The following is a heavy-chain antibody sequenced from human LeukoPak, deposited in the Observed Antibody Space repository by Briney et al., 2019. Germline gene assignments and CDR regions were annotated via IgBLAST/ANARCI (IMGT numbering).Heavy chain of an antibody. Sequence: GGSLRLSCAASGFTFSSYAMSWVRQAPGKGLEWVSAISGSGGSTYYADSVKGRFTISRDNSKNTLYLQMNSLRAEDTAVYYCARVPGYCSSTSCYEFDYWGQGTLVTVSS. CDR1: GFTFSSYA. J-gene: IGHJ4*02. CDR2: ISGSGGST. V-gene: IGHV3-23*01. D-gene: IGHD2-2*01. CDR3: ARVPGYCSSTSCYEFDY.